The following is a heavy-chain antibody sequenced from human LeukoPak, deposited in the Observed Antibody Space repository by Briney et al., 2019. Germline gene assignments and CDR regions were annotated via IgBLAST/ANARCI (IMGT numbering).Heavy chain of an antibody. V-gene: IGHV3-23*01. CDR1: GFTFSNAW. CDR3: ARDAGGNSGGDCYSADY. Sequence: PGGSLRLSCAASGFTFSNAWMSCVRQAPGKGLEWVSAVSSSGGSTYYADSVKDRFTISRDNSKNTLYLQMNSLRAEDTAVYYCARDAGGNSGGDCYSADYWGQGTLVPVSS. J-gene: IGHJ4*02. CDR2: VSSSGGST. D-gene: IGHD2-21*02.